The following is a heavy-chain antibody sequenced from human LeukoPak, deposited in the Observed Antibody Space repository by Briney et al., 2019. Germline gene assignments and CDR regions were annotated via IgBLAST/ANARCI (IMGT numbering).Heavy chain of an antibody. J-gene: IGHJ4*02. CDR2: ISWNSGSI. CDR3: ATYRQVLLPFES. V-gene: IGHV3-9*01. D-gene: IGHD2-8*02. CDR1: GFTFDDYA. Sequence: PGRSLRLSCAASGFTFDDYAMHWVRQAPGKGLEGVSGISWNSGSIGYADSVKGRITISRDNAKNSLYLQMNSLRAEDTAIYYCATYRQVLLPFESWGQGTLVTVSS.